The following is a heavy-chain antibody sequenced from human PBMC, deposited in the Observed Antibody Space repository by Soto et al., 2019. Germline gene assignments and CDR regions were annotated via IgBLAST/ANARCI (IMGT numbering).Heavy chain of an antibody. Sequence: GGSLNLSCAASGFTFSSYAISWVRQAPGKGLEWVSAISGSGGSTYYADSVKGRFTISRDNSKNTLYLQMNSLRAEDTSVYYCAKDRTGTYWGYYWGQGTLVTVSS. D-gene: IGHD1-7*01. CDR3: AKDRTGTYWGYY. J-gene: IGHJ4*02. CDR1: GFTFSSYA. V-gene: IGHV3-23*01. CDR2: ISGSGGST.